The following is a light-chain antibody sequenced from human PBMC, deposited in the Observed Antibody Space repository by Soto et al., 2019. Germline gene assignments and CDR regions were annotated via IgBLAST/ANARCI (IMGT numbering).Light chain of an antibody. CDR2: EAS. J-gene: IGKJ1*01. CDR1: QSISTS. V-gene: IGKV1-5*03. CDR3: QHYSDYPWT. Sequence: DIRMTQSPSTLSASAGDRVTITCRASQSISTSLAWYQQKPGRAPKLLIYEASTLQSGVPSSFSGSGSGTEFTLTIGSLQPDDFATYYCQHYSDYPWTFGQGTRVEIK.